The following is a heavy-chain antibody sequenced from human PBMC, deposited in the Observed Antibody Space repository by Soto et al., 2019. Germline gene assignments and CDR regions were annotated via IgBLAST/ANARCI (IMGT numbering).Heavy chain of an antibody. J-gene: IGHJ4*02. Sequence: QVQLQESGPGLVKPSQTLSLTCTVSGGSITSGGYFWSWIRQQPGKGLEWIGYIAASGRTYYNPSPKSRLTXSXDXXKKQFYLNLSSVTAADTAVYYCATRFNYYDSRGYAEYYFDYGGQGTLVTVSS. CDR2: IAASGRT. CDR1: GGSITSGGYF. V-gene: IGHV4-31*03. D-gene: IGHD3-22*01. CDR3: ATRFNYYDSRGYAEYYFDY.